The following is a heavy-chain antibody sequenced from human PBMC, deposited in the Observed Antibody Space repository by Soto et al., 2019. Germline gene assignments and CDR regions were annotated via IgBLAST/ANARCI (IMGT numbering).Heavy chain of an antibody. D-gene: IGHD3-10*01. CDR3: VRDLYGSGTSLRGWFDP. V-gene: IGHV3-11*06. CDR2: ISSTGIYK. J-gene: IGHJ5*02. Sequence: QEQLVESGGGWVKPGGSLGLSCAASGFTFSDYYFAWILQAPGRGLEGISYISSTGIYKRYADSVKGRFTIARDNANNSLVLQMNSLRADDTAVYYCVRDLYGSGTSLRGWFDPWGQGTLVTVSS. CDR1: GFTFSDYY.